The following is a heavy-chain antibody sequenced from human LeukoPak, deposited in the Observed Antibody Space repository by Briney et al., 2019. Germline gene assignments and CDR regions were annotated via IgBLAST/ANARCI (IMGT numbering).Heavy chain of an antibody. CDR1: GYTFTGYY. CDR2: INPNSGGT. V-gene: IGHV1-2*02. J-gene: IGHJ4*02. Sequence: GASVKVSCKASGYTFTGYYMHWVRQAPGQGLEWMGWINPNSGGTNYAQKFQGMVTMTRDTSISTAYMELSRLRSDDTAVYYWAREVVLKVTGTTGFDYWGQGTLVTVSS. CDR3: AREVVLKVTGTTGFDY. D-gene: IGHD1-20*01.